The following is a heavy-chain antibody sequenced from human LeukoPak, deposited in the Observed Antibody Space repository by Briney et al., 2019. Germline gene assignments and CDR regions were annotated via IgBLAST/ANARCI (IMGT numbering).Heavy chain of an antibody. CDR1: GFTFSTHS. D-gene: IGHD6-13*01. J-gene: IGHJ4*02. CDR2: ISASSNFI. CDR3: ARGFLGYSSSWYGY. V-gene: IGHV3-21*01. Sequence: PGGSLRLSCAASGFTFSTHSMYWVRQAPGKGLEWVSSISASSNFIHYAESVRGRFTISRDNAKNSLYLQMNSLRAEDTAVYYCARGFLGYSSSWYGYWGQGTLVTVSS.